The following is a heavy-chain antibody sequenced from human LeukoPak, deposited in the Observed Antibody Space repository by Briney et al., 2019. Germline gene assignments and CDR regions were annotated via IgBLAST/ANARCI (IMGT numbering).Heavy chain of an antibody. CDR1: GYTFTSYY. D-gene: IGHD1-14*01. CDR2: INGNSGGT. Sequence: ASVKVSCKASGYTFTSYYMHWVRQAPGQGLEWMGWINGNSGGTNYAQKFQGRVTMTRDTSISTAYMELSRLTSDDTAVYYCARTPGDWYFDLWGRGTLVTVSS. J-gene: IGHJ2*01. CDR3: ARTPGDWYFDL. V-gene: IGHV1-2*02.